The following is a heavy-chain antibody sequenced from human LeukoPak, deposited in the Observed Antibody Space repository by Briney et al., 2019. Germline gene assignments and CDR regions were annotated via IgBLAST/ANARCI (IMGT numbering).Heavy chain of an antibody. CDR1: VGTFSSYA. CDR2: SIPIFGTA. J-gene: IGHJ6*03. V-gene: IGHV1-69*05. CDR3: ARSSVTTRPGYYYYYMDV. D-gene: IGHD4-11*01. Sequence: GASVKVSCKASVGTFSSYAISWVRQAPGQGLEWVGGSIPIFGTANYAQKFQGRVTITTDESTSTAYMELSSLRSEDTAVYYCARSSVTTRPGYYYYYMDVWGKGTTVTVSS.